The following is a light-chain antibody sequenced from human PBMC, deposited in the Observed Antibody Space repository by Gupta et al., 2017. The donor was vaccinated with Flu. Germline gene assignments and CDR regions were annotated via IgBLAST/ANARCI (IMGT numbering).Light chain of an antibody. CDR1: QSGLYRSNNKNY. CDR2: WAS. V-gene: IGKV4-1*01. Sequence: DIVMTQSPDSLAVSLGERATINCKSSQSGLYRSNNKNYIAWYQQKKGQPPKLIIYWASTREAGVPDRFSGSGSGTDFTLTITSLQAEDVAVYYCHQDDNTPRTFGQGTKVEIK. J-gene: IGKJ1*01. CDR3: HQDDNTPRT.